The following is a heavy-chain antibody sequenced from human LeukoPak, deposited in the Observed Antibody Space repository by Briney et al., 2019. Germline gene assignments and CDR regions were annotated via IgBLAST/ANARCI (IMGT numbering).Heavy chain of an antibody. V-gene: IGHV1-69*05. Sequence: SLTVSTTATEVTFRSYTISWVRPAPSQTHAWTLKIIHICCTANHAQKFQGRVKITTDASTSTAYMELSSLRSEDTAVYYCALPYYDFWSGYSSMDVWGKGTTVTVSS. J-gene: IGHJ6*03. CDR3: ALPYYDFWSGYSSMDV. CDR1: EVTFRSYT. D-gene: IGHD3-3*01. CDR2: IIHICCTA.